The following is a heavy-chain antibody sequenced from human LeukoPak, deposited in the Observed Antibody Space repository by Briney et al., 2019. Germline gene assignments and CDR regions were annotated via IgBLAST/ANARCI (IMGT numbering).Heavy chain of an antibody. CDR3: ARGALGAARGVPPYYYYYGMDV. J-gene: IGHJ6*02. Sequence: SETLSLTCAVYGGSLSGYYWSWIRQPPGKGLEWIGEINHSGSTNYNPSLKSRVTISVDTSKNQFSLKLSSVTAADTAVYYCARGALGAARGVPPYYYYYGMDVWGQGTTVTVSS. CDR2: INHSGST. V-gene: IGHV4-34*01. D-gene: IGHD6-6*01. CDR1: GGSLSGYY.